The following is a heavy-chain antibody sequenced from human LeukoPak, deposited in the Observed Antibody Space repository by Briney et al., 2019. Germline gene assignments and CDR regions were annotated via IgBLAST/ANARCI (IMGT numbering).Heavy chain of an antibody. CDR3: ARHYYYGSGSYYIPYFDY. V-gene: IGHV1-69*05. CDR1: GGTFSSYA. Sequence: SVKVSCKASGGTFSSYAISWVRQAPGQGLEWMGGIIPIFGTANYAQKFQGRVTITTDESTSTAYMELSSLRSEDTAVYYCARHYYYGSGSYYIPYFDYWGQGTLVTVSS. D-gene: IGHD3-10*01. CDR2: IIPIFGTA. J-gene: IGHJ4*02.